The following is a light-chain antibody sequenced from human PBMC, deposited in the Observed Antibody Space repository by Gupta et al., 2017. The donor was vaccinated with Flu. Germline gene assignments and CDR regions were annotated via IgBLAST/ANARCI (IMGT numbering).Light chain of an antibody. CDR3: QQRSNWPIT. J-gene: IGKJ5*01. CDR2: DAS. CDR1: QSVSSY. V-gene: IGKV3-11*01. Sequence: EVVFLQSPATLSLSPGERATLSCRASQSVSSYLAWYQQKPGQAPRLLIYDASNRATGIPARFSGSGSGTDFTLTISSLEPEDFAVYYCQQRSNWPITFGQGTRLEIK.